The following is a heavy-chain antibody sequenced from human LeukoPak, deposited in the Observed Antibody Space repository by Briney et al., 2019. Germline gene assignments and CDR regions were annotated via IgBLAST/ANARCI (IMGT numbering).Heavy chain of an antibody. Sequence: GASVKVSCKASGYTFTGYYMHWVRQAPGQGLEWMGWINPNSGGTNHAQKFQGRVTMTRDTSISTAYMELSRLRSDDTAVYYCARVGRTLRSGSYGNYWGQGTLVTVSS. V-gene: IGHV1-2*02. CDR3: ARVGRTLRSGSYGNY. CDR2: INPNSGGT. CDR1: GYTFTGYY. D-gene: IGHD1-26*01. J-gene: IGHJ4*02.